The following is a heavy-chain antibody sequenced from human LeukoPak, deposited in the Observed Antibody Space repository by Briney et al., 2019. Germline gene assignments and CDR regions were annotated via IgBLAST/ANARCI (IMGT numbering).Heavy chain of an antibody. CDR3: ARDNGDSSGPFDY. Sequence: GALVKVSCKASGYTLTRYGVSWVRQAPGQGLEWMGWISAYNGDTNYAQKLQGRVTMTTDNSTSTAYMELRSLGSDDTAVYYCARDNGDSSGPFDYWGQGTLVTVSS. CDR1: GYTLTRYG. V-gene: IGHV1-18*01. D-gene: IGHD3-22*01. J-gene: IGHJ4*02. CDR2: ISAYNGDT.